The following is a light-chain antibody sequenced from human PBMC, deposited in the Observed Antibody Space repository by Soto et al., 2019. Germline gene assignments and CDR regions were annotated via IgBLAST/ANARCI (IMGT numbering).Light chain of an antibody. CDR3: SSYAGSNNV. V-gene: IGLV2-8*01. Sequence: QSALTQPPSASGSPGQSVTISCTGTSSDVGGYNYVSWYQQHPGKAPKLMIYEVSKRPSGVPDRFSGSKSGNTASLTVSGLQAEDDADYYCSSYAGSNNVFGTGTKDTVL. J-gene: IGLJ1*01. CDR1: SSDVGGYNY. CDR2: EVS.